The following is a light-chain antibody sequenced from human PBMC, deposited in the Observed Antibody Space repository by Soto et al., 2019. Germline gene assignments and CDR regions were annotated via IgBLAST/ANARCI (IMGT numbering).Light chain of an antibody. Sequence: QSVLTQPPSVSAAPGQTVTISCSGSSSNIGNNYNYVSWYQQLPGTAPKVLIYDNNQRPSGIPDRFSGSKSGTSATLGITGLQTGDEADYYCETWDSSLSAHVFRGGTKVTVL. CDR1: SSNIGNNYNY. V-gene: IGLV1-51*01. J-gene: IGLJ2*01. CDR2: DNN. CDR3: ETWDSSLSAHV.